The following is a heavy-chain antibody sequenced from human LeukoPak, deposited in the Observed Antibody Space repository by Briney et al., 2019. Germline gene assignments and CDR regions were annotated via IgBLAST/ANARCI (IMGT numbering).Heavy chain of an antibody. CDR1: GFTFNDFA. Sequence: GGSLRLSCAASGFTFNDFAMHWVRLTPGKGLEWVSGISWNRGRIGYADSVKGRFTSSRDNAENSLYLQMTSLRTEDTALYYCVKDGGDYGDYSYYFDYWGQGTLVTVSS. V-gene: IGHV3-9*01. D-gene: IGHD4-17*01. CDR2: ISWNRGRI. CDR3: VKDGGDYGDYSYYFDY. J-gene: IGHJ4*02.